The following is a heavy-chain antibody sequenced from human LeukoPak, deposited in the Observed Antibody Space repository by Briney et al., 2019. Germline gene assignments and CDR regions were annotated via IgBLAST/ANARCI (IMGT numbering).Heavy chain of an antibody. Sequence: GGPLRLSCAASGFAVSSNYMNWVRQAPGKGLEWVSVIYSDGRTYYADSVKGRFTISRDISKNTQFLQMTSLRAEDTAVYYCAKVKGWYGEGYFDYWGQGTLVTVSS. J-gene: IGHJ4*02. CDR2: IYSDGRT. CDR1: GFAVSSNY. V-gene: IGHV3-53*01. D-gene: IGHD3-10*01. CDR3: AKVKGWYGEGYFDY.